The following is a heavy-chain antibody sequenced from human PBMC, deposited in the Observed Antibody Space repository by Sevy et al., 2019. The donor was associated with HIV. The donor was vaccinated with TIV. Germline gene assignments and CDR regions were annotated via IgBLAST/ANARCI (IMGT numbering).Heavy chain of an antibody. J-gene: IGHJ4*02. D-gene: IGHD3-9*01. Sequence: GSLRLSCPASGFTFSSYSMNWVRQAPGKGLEWVSSISSSSSYIYYADSVKGRFTISRDNAKNSLYLQMNSLRAEDTAVYYCAREFDILTGYWPALDYWGQGTLVTVSS. CDR3: AREFDILTGYWPALDY. CDR2: ISSSSSYI. CDR1: GFTFSSYS. V-gene: IGHV3-21*01.